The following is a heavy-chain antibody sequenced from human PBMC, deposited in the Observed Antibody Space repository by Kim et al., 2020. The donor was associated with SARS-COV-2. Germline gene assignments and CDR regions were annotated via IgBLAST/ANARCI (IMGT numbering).Heavy chain of an antibody. Sequence: GGSLRLSYVASGFTFSIYGMHWVRQAPGKGLEWVAVISYDGSNIFYADSVKGRFTISRDNSKNTLFLEMSSLRTEDTAVYFCAKDREGSSWYFDYFDYWGQGPLVTVSS. CDR1: GFTFSIYG. J-gene: IGHJ4*02. CDR3: AKDREGSSWYFDYFDY. CDR2: ISYDGSNI. D-gene: IGHD6-13*01. V-gene: IGHV3-30*18.